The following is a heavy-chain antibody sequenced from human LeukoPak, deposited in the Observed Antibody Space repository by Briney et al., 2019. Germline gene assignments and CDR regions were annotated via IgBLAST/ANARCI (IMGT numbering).Heavy chain of an antibody. CDR1: GGTFSSYA. Sequence: SVKVSCKASGGTFSSYAISWVRQAPGQGLEWMGRIIPILGIANYAQKFQGRVTITADKSTSTAYMELSSLRSEDTAVYYCARDIVVVVAASGWFDPWGQGTLVTVSS. CDR3: ARDIVVVVAASGWFDP. J-gene: IGHJ5*02. V-gene: IGHV1-69*04. CDR2: IIPILGIA. D-gene: IGHD2-15*01.